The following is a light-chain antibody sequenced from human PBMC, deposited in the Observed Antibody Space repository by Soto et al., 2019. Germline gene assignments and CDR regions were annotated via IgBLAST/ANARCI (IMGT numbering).Light chain of an antibody. J-gene: IGKJ2*01. V-gene: IGKV1-5*01. Sequence: DIQMTQSPSTLSASVGDRVTITCRAGQSISNWLAWYQQKPGKAPKLLIYGASSLESGVPSRFSGSGSGTDFTLTVSSLQPDDFATYYCQQYNSYSLFFGQGTKLEIK. CDR3: QQYNSYSLF. CDR1: QSISNW. CDR2: GAS.